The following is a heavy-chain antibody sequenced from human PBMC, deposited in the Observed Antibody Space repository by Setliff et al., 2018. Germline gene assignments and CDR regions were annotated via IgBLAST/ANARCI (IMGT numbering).Heavy chain of an antibody. CDR2: IYYSGTA. CDR3: AREYYYARSRNFDY. D-gene: IGHD3-22*01. J-gene: IGHJ4*02. Sequence: SETLSLTCRVSGGSISSGNYYWGLIRQPPGKGLEWIGSIYYSGTAYYNPSLKSRVTISLDTSKNQFSLRLTSVTAADTAVYYCAREYYYARSRNFDYWGQGTLVTVSS. V-gene: IGHV4-39*07. CDR1: GGSISSGNYY.